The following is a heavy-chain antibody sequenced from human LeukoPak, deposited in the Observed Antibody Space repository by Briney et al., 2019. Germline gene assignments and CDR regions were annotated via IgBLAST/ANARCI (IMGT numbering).Heavy chain of an antibody. D-gene: IGHD3-22*01. J-gene: IGHJ2*01. CDR1: GGSISSYY. CDR2: IYYSGST. V-gene: IGHV4-59*01. CDR3: ARDRSSHDSSGYYYRYFDL. Sequence: PSETLSLTCTVSGGSISSYYWSWIRQPPGKGLEWIGYIYYSGSTNYNPSLKSRVTISVDTSKNQFSLKLSSVTAADTAVYYCARDRSSHDSSGYYYRYFDLWGRGTLVTVSS.